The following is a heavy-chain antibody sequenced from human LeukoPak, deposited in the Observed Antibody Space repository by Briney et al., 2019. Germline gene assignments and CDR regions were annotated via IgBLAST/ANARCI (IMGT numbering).Heavy chain of an antibody. CDR1: GYTFTSYG. Sequence: ASVKVSCKASGYTFTSYGISWVRQAPGQGLEWMGCISAYNGNTNYAQKLQGRVTMTTDTSTSTAYMELRSLRSDDTAVYYCAGSITIIAVPWYYYGMDVWGQGTTVTVSS. CDR3: AGSITIIAVPWYYYGMDV. J-gene: IGHJ6*02. V-gene: IGHV1-18*01. CDR2: ISAYNGNT. D-gene: IGHD3-3*01.